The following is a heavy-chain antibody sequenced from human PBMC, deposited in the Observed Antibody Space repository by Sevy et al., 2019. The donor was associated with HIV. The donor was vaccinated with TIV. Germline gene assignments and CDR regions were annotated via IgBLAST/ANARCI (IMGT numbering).Heavy chain of an antibody. CDR1: GFTFGDYA. Sequence: GGSLRLSCTASGFTFGDYAVGWFRQAPGKGLEWVSFIRRRAFGGTIEYAASVKGRFTISKDDSQSTAYLQMNSLKTEDTAVYYCTRAEQYAYDSTSYYDYFDYWGQGTLVTVSS. J-gene: IGHJ4*02. CDR2: IRRRAFGGTI. CDR3: TRAEQYAYDSTSYYDYFDY. V-gene: IGHV3-49*03. D-gene: IGHD3-22*01.